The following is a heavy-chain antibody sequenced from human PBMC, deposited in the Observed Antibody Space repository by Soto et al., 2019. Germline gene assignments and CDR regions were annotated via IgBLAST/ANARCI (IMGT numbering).Heavy chain of an antibody. CDR2: INPNSGGT. Sequence: ASVKVSCKASGYTFTGYYMHWVRQAPGQGLEWMGWINPNSGGTNYAQKFQGWVTMTRDTSISTAYMELSRLRSDGTAVYYCARASLGIYGSGSYYRNWGQGTLVTVS. J-gene: IGHJ4*02. D-gene: IGHD3-10*01. CDR3: ARASLGIYGSGSYYRN. V-gene: IGHV1-2*04. CDR1: GYTFTGYY.